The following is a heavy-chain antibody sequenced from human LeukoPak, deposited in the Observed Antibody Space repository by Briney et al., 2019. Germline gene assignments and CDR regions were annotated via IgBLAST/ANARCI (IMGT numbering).Heavy chain of an antibody. Sequence: ASVKVSCKASGYTFTSYYMHWVRQAPGQGLEWMGWINPNSGGTNYAQKFQGRVTMTRDTSISTAYMELSRLRSDDTAVYYCASSRGVTDPYYFDYWGQGTLVTVSS. V-gene: IGHV1-2*02. J-gene: IGHJ4*02. CDR3: ASSRGVTDPYYFDY. D-gene: IGHD3-10*01. CDR2: INPNSGGT. CDR1: GYTFTSYY.